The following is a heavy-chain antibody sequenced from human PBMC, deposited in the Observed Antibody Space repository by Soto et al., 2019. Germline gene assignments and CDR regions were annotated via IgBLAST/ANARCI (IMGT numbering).Heavy chain of an antibody. D-gene: IGHD6-13*01. J-gene: IGHJ5*02. V-gene: IGHV3-21*01. Sequence: GGALRLSCAASGFTFRSFTMNWVRQAPGKGLEWVSTISSNSAYIYYTDALRGRFTISRDNAKNSLHLQMNSLRAEDTAVYYCTRDASRDSSARGWFDPWGPGTLVTVSS. CDR3: TRDASRDSSARGWFDP. CDR2: ISSNSAYI. CDR1: GFTFRSFT.